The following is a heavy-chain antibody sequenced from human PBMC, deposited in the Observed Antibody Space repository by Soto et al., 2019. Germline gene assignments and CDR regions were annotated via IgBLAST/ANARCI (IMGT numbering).Heavy chain of an antibody. J-gene: IGHJ4*02. D-gene: IGHD1-20*01. CDR3: ARGGHLTGNTGRHFDY. CDR1: GGTFSSYA. V-gene: IGHV1-69*13. Sequence: ASVKVSCKASGGTFSSYAISWVRQAPGQGLEWMGGIIPIFGTANYAQKFQGRVTITADESTGTAYMELSSLRSEGTAVYYCARGGHLTGNTGRHFDYWGQGTLVTVSS. CDR2: IIPIFGTA.